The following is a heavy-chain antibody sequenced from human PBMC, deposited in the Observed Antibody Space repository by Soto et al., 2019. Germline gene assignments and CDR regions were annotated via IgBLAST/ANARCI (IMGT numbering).Heavy chain of an antibody. V-gene: IGHV3-23*01. D-gene: IGHD2-2*01. CDR3: AKAGIYCSSTSCPHPYYYYMDV. J-gene: IGHJ6*03. CDR2: ISGSGGST. CDR1: GFTFSSYA. Sequence: GGSLRLSCAASGFTFSSYAMSWVRQAPGKGLEWVSAISGSGGSTYYADSVKGRFTISRDNSKNTLYLQMNSLRAEDTAVYYCAKAGIYCSSTSCPHPYYYYMDVWGKGTTVTVSS.